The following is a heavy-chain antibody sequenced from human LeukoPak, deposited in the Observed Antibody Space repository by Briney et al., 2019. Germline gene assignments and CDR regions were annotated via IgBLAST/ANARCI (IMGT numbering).Heavy chain of an antibody. V-gene: IGHV4-4*02. CDR2: THRDGRT. CDR1: GVSISTSEW. J-gene: IGHJ4*02. D-gene: IGHD3-9*01. CDR3: GKTDIYFNPIDY. Sequence: PSETLSLTCAVSGVSISTSEWWIWVRQPPGQGLEWIGETHRDGRTRYNPSLTSRVTMSMDYSKNQFSLNVRFVTAADTAIYYCGKTDIYFNPIDYWGPGSLVTVSS.